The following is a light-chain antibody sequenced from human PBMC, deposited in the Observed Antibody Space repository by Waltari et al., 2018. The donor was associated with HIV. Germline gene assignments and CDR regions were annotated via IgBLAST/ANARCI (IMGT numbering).Light chain of an antibody. CDR1: NLGRKS. Sequence: SYVLTQPPSVSVAPGQQARISCEGDNLGRKSVHWYQQKPGQAPVLVVYYDTDRPAGIPERFSGSNSGNTATLIISGVEAGDEADYYCHVWNSFSDHRVFGGGTELTVL. CDR3: HVWNSFSDHRV. CDR2: YDT. J-gene: IGLJ2*01. V-gene: IGLV3-21*02.